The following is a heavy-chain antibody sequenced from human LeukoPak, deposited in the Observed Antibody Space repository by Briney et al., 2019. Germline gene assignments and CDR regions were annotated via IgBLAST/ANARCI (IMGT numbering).Heavy chain of an antibody. Sequence: GSLRLSRAASGFTFSSYSMNWVRQPPGKGLEWIGEINHSGSTNYNPSLKSRVTISVDTSKNQFSLKLSSVTAADTAVYYCARDPIAAAGAKSFDYWGQGTLVTVSS. CDR1: GFTFSSYS. D-gene: IGHD6-13*01. CDR2: INHSGST. V-gene: IGHV4-34*01. CDR3: ARDPIAAAGAKSFDY. J-gene: IGHJ4*02.